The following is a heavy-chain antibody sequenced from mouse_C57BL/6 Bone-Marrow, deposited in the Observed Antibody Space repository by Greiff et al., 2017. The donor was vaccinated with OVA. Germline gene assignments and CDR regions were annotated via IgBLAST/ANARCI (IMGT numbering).Heavy chain of an antibody. CDR3: VYDGYYEYFDV. CDR2: INPSSGYT. J-gene: IGHJ1*03. CDR1: GYTFTSYT. V-gene: IGHV1-4*01. D-gene: IGHD2-3*01. Sequence: VQLQQSGAELARPGASVKMSCKASGYTFTSYTMHWVKQRPGQGLEWIGYINPSSGYTKYNQKFKDKATLTADKSSSTAYMQLRSLTSEDSAINYCVYDGYYEYFDVWGTGTTVTVSS.